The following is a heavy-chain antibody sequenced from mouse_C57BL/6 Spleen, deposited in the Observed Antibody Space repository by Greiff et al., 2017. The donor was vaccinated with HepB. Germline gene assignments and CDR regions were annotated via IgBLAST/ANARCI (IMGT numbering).Heavy chain of an antibody. D-gene: IGHD2-1*01. CDR2: IYPGDGDT. CDR3: ASEGNSYYYAMDY. J-gene: IGHJ4*01. Sequence: VQLQQSGAELVKPGASVKISCKASGYAFSSYWMNWVKQRPGKGLEWIGQIYPGDGDTNYNGKFKGKATLTADKSSSTAYLQIRILTSEDSAVYFCASEGNSYYYAMDYWGQGTSVTVSS. V-gene: IGHV1-80*01. CDR1: GYAFSSYW.